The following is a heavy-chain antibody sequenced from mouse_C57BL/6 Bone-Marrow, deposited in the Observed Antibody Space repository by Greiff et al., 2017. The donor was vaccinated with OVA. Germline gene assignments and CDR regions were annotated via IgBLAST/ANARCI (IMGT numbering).Heavy chain of an antibody. CDR1: GYTFTDHT. Sequence: VKLVESDDEFVKPGASVKISCKVSGYTFTDHTIHWMKQRPEQGLEWIGYIYPRDGSTKYNEKFKGKATLTADKSSSTAYMQLNSLTSEDSAVYFCARRVDYYAMDYWGQGNSVTVSS. CDR3: ARRVDYYAMDY. CDR2: IYPRDGST. V-gene: IGHV1-78*01. J-gene: IGHJ4*01. D-gene: IGHD1-1*01.